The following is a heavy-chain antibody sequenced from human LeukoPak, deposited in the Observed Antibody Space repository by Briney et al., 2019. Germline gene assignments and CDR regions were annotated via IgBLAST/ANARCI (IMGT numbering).Heavy chain of an antibody. V-gene: IGHV1-46*01. Sequence: ASVKVSCKASGYTFTNFGINWVRQAPGQGLEWMGIINPSGGSTSYAQKFQGRVTMTRDTSTSTVYMELSSLRSEDTAVYYCARGADPPDIAAADYWGQGTLVTVSS. J-gene: IGHJ4*02. CDR3: ARGADPPDIAAADY. D-gene: IGHD6-13*01. CDR1: GYTFTNFG. CDR2: INPSGGST.